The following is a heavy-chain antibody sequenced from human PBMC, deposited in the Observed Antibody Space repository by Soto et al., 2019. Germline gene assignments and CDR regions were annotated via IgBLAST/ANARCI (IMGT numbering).Heavy chain of an antibody. D-gene: IGHD2-21*01. CDR2: ITGNKGLI. Sequence: VQLLESGGGLVQPGGSLRLSCAASGFSFSTYAMNWVRQAPGGGLEWVAVITGNKGLIKYADSVKGRFTISRDNSQNVLYLPMSSLRADDTAMYYCTKVRAPDGLYPCVFWGQGTLVTVSS. J-gene: IGHJ4*02. V-gene: IGHV3-23*01. CDR1: GFSFSTYA. CDR3: TKVRAPDGLYPCVF.